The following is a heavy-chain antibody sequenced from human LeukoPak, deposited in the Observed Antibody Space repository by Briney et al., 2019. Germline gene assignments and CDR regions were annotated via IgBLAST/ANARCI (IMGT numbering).Heavy chain of an antibody. J-gene: IGHJ5*02. CDR3: ARGLDGGYYEVSGWFDP. CDR2: INHSGST. CDR1: GGSFSGYY. V-gene: IGHV4-34*01. D-gene: IGHD3-10*01. Sequence: SSETLSLTCAVYGGSFSGYYWSWIRQPPGKGLEWIGEINHSGSTNYNPSLKSRVTISVDTSKNQFSLKLSSVTAADTAVYYCARGLDGGYYEVSGWFDPWGQGTLVTVSS.